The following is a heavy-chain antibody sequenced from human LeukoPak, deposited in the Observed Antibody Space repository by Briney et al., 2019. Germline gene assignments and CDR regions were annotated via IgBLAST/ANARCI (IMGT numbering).Heavy chain of an antibody. CDR2: TYYRSKWYN. CDR1: GDSFSSNSAA. V-gene: IGHV6-1*01. CDR3: AREAGGGSSWAEPYYFDY. Sequence: SQTLSLTCAISGDSFSSNSAAWNWRRQSPSRGLEWLGRTYYRSKWYNDYAVSVKSRITINPDTSKNQFSLQLNSVTPEDTAVYYCAREAGGGSSWAEPYYFDYWGQGTLVTVSS. D-gene: IGHD6-13*01. J-gene: IGHJ4*02.